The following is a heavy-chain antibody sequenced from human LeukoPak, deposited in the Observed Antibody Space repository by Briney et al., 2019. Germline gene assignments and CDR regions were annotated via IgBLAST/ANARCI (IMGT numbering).Heavy chain of an antibody. D-gene: IGHD3-22*01. J-gene: IGHJ4*02. V-gene: IGHV1-69*06. CDR2: IIPIFGTA. CDR1: GGTFSSYA. CDR3: AYYYDSSGYEDY. Sequence: GSSVKVSCKASGGTFSSYAISWVRQAPGQGLEWMGGIIPIFGTANYAQKFQGRVTITADKSTSTAYMELSSLRSEDTAVYYCAYYYDSSGYEDYWGQGTLVTVSS.